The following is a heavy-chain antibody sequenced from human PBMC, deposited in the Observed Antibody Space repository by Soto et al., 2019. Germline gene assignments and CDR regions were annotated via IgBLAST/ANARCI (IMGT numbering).Heavy chain of an antibody. CDR2: ISAYNGET. V-gene: IGHV1-18*04. D-gene: IGHD6-6*01. J-gene: IGHJ5*02. CDR1: GYTFSTYG. CDR3: ARYQIAVSPERFDP. Sequence: ASVKVSCKASGYTFSTYGISWVRQAPGQGLEWMGWISAYNGETKYAEKFQGRVIMTTDTSTSTAYMELRNLRSDDTAVYHCARYQIAVSPERFDPWGQGSLVIVSS.